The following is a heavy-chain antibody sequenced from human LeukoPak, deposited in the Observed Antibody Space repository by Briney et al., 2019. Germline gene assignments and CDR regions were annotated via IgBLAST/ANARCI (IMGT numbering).Heavy chain of an antibody. D-gene: IGHD3-9*01. CDR3: ARGRGIILTGPPTFDY. J-gene: IGHJ4*02. V-gene: IGHV3-23*01. CDR1: GFTFSNYA. Sequence: GGSLRLSCAASGFTFSNYAMNWVRQAPGKGLEWVSTVSGGGGGTYYADSVKGRFTISRDNSKNTLYLQMNSLRAEDTAVCYCARGRGIILTGPPTFDYWGQGTLVTVSS. CDR2: VSGGGGGT.